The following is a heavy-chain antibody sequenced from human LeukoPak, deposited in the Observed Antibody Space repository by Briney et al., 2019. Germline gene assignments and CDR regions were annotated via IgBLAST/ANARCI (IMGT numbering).Heavy chain of an antibody. CDR1: GYTFTRHD. D-gene: IGHD2-21*02. Sequence: ASVKVSCKASGYTFTRHDVNWVRQATGQGLEWMGWINPNSKNTGYAQKFQGRVTLTTDTSTSTAYMELSSLDSEGTAVYYCARAIPFRYLLGGDYYERSSHGFDIWGQGTMITVSS. CDR2: INPNSKNT. CDR3: ARAIPFRYLLGGDYYERSSHGFDI. V-gene: IGHV1-8*01. J-gene: IGHJ3*02.